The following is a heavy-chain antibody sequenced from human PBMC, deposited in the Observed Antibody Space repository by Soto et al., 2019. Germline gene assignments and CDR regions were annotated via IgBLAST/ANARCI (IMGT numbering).Heavy chain of an antibody. J-gene: IGHJ6*02. V-gene: IGHV1-69*13. CDR3: ASGYSYDYGMDV. Sequence: GASMKVCCQASGCTFSSYAIIWVRQAPGQGLEWMGGIIPIFGTANYAQKFQGRVTITADESTSTAYMELSSLRSEDTAVYYCASGYSYDYGMDVWGQGTTVTVPS. CDR2: IIPIFGTA. CDR1: GCTFSSYA. D-gene: IGHD5-18*01.